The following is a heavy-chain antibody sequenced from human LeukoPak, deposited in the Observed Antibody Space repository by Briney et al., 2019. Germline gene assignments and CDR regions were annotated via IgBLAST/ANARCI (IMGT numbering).Heavy chain of an antibody. V-gene: IGHV4-4*07. D-gene: IGHD2-2*02. CDR3: ARDRDYCSSTTCYTGYYYYMDV. CDR1: GGSISSYP. CDR2: IYTSGNT. J-gene: IGHJ6*03. Sequence: PSETLSLTCTVSGGSISSYPWSWIRQPAGKGLEWIGRIYTSGNTNYNPSLKSRVTMSVDTSKNQFSLKLSSVTAADTAVYYCARDRDYCSSTTCYTGYYYYMDVWGKGTTVTVSS.